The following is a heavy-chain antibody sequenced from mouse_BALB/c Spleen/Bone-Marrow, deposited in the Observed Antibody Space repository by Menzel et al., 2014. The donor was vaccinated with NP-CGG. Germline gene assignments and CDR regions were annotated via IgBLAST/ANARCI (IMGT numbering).Heavy chain of an antibody. CDR2: INPDSSTI. V-gene: IGHV4-1*02. J-gene: IGHJ3*01. D-gene: IGHD2-3*01. CDR3: GRHGYYGGFAD. CDR1: GFAFSRYW. Sequence: EVMLVESGGGLVPPGGSLKLTCAATGFAFSRYWMSWVQQAPGKGLEWIGEINPDSSTIYYTASLKDKFIISRDNARNALFLQMSKVRYEATTLYYCGRHGYYGGFADWGQGTLVTVSA.